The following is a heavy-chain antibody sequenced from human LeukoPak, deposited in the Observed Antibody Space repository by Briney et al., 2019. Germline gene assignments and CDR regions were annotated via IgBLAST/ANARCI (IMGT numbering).Heavy chain of an antibody. Sequence: PSETLSLTCAVSGGSITSNNWWSWVRQPPGKGLEWIGEIYHSGSTNYNPSLKSRVTMSVDKSKNQFSLNLNSVIAADTAVYYCARKAYSSSSFDYWGQGTLVTVSS. V-gene: IGHV4-4*02. CDR3: ARKAYSSSSFDY. CDR1: GGSITSNNW. J-gene: IGHJ4*02. D-gene: IGHD6-6*01. CDR2: IYHSGST.